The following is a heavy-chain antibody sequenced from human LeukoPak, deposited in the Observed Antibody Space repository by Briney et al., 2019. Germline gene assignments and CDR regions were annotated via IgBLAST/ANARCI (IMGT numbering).Heavy chain of an antibody. CDR1: GFTFSSYG. V-gene: IGHV3-30*18. Sequence: PGGSLRLSCAASGFTFSSYGMHLVRQAPGKGLEWVGVISYDGSNKYYADSVKGRFTVSRDNSNNTLYQQMNSVRAEDAPVYHCAKDWASGYSYCGDVDYWGQGTLVTLSS. J-gene: IGHJ4*02. D-gene: IGHD5-18*01. CDR2: ISYDGSNK. CDR3: AKDWASGYSYCGDVDY.